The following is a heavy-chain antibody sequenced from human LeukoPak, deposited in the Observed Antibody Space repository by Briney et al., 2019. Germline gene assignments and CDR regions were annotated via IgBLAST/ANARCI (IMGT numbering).Heavy chain of an antibody. CDR3: ARTHYDYVWGSYRFNWFDP. CDR2: MNPNSGNT. J-gene: IGHJ5*02. Sequence: ASVKVSCKASGYTFTGYDVNWVRHATGQGLEWMGWMNPNSGNTGYAQKFQGRVTMTRNTSISTAYMELSSPRSEDTAVYYCARTHYDYVWGSYRFNWFDPWGQGTLVTVSS. V-gene: IGHV1-8*01. CDR1: GYTFTGYD. D-gene: IGHD3-16*02.